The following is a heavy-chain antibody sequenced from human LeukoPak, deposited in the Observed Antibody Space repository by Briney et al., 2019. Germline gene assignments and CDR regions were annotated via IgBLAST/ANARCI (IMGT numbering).Heavy chain of an antibody. D-gene: IGHD6-13*01. V-gene: IGHV4-34*01. Sequence: SETLSLTCTVSGGSISSYYWSWIRHTPGKGLEWIGEINHSGSTNYNPSLKSRVTISVDTSKNQFSLKLSSVTAADTAVYYCARKPLAAAGKIDYWGQGTLVTVSS. CDR3: ARKPLAAAGKIDY. CDR1: GGSISSYY. J-gene: IGHJ4*02. CDR2: INHSGST.